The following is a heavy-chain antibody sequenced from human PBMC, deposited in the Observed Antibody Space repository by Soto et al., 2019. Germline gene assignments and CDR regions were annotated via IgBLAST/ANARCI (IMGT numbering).Heavy chain of an antibody. J-gene: IGHJ6*02. CDR3: ARDQSSSSGLNYYYYGMDV. CDR2: IYYSGST. CDR1: GGSISSGGYY. Sequence: SETLSLTCTVSGGSISSGGYYWSWIRQHPGKGLEWIGYIYYSGSTYYNPSLKSRVTISVDTSKNQFSLKLSSVTAADTAVYYCARDQSSSSGLNYYYYGMDVWGQGTTVTVSS. V-gene: IGHV4-31*03. D-gene: IGHD6-6*01.